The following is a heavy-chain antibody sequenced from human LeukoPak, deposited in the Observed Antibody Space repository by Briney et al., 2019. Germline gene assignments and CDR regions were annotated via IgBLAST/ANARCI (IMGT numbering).Heavy chain of an antibody. J-gene: IGHJ3*02. D-gene: IGHD3-10*01. CDR1: AFTFSNYD. CDR3: ARGTGAFDI. V-gene: IGHV3-48*04. Sequence: GGSLRLSCAASAFTFSNYDMNWVRQAPGKGLEWISYISSSSNTIYYADSVKGRFTISRDNAKNSLYLQMSSLRAEDTAVYHCARGTGAFDIWGQGTMVTVSS. CDR2: ISSSSNTI.